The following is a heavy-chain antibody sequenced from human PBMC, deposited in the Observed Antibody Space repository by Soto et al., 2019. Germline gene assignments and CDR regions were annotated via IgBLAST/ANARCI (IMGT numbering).Heavy chain of an antibody. V-gene: IGHV1-69*02. J-gene: IGHJ4*02. Sequence: QVHLVQSGAELKKPGSSVRVSCKASGDTFNFYTINWVRQAPGLGLEWMGRTNPILSMSNSALKFQGRLSISADKSTSTAYMDLRSLRSDDTAVYYCATSYGSGSQAFDYWVQGALVTVSS. CDR3: ATSYGSGSQAFDY. CDR2: TNPILSMS. CDR1: GDTFNFYT. D-gene: IGHD3-10*01.